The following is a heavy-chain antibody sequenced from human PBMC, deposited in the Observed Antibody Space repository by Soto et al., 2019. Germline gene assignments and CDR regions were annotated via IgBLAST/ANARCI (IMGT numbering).Heavy chain of an antibody. V-gene: IGHV3-74*01. CDR2: INPDGRNI. D-gene: IGHD4-4*01. CDR3: ATAGNYSFDN. J-gene: IGHJ4*02. Sequence: GGSLRLSCAASSFSFSTSLMHCVRQAPGEGLVWFSRINPDGRNINCADSVKGRFTISRDNAKNTLYLQLKILRVEDTAVYFCATAGNYSFDNWGLGTMVTVSS. CDR1: SFSFSTSL.